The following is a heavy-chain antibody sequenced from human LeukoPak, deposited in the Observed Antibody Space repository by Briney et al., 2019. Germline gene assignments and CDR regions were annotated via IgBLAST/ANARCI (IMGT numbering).Heavy chain of an antibody. J-gene: IGHJ4*02. CDR3: TSWELLGVNHFDY. D-gene: IGHD1-26*01. Sequence: GGSLRLSCAASGFTFSNAWMSWVRQAPGKGLEWVGRIKSKTDGGTTDYAAPVKGRFTITRDDSKNTLYLQMNSLKTEDTAVYYCTSWELLGVNHFDYWGQGTLVTVSS. V-gene: IGHV3-15*01. CDR2: IKSKTDGGTT. CDR1: GFTFSNAW.